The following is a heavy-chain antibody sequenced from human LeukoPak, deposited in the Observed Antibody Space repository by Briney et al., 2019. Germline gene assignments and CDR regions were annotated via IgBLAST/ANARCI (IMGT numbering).Heavy chain of an antibody. CDR3: ARGGSYDSSGYYIPIGY. CDR2: IIPIFGTA. CDR1: GGTFSSYA. D-gene: IGHD3-22*01. Sequence: ASVKVSCKASGGTFSSYAISWVRQAPGQGLEWMGGIIPIFGTANYAQKFQGRVTITADESTSTANMELSSLRSEDTAVYYCARGGSYDSSGYYIPIGYWGQGTLVTVSS. V-gene: IGHV1-69*13. J-gene: IGHJ4*02.